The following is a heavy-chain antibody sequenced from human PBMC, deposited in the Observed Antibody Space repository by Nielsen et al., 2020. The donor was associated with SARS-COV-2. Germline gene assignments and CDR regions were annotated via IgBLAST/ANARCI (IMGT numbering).Heavy chain of an antibody. J-gene: IGHJ3*02. CDR2: IYPGDSDT. CDR3: ASSVPPGDAFDI. V-gene: IGHV5-51*01. Sequence: VRQMPGKGLEWMGIIYPGDSDTRYSPSFQGQVTISAVKSISTAYLQWSSLKASDTAMYYCASSVPPGDAFDIWGQGTMVTVSS.